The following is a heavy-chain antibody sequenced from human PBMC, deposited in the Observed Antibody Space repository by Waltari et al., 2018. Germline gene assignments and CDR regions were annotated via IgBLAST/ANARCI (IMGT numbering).Heavy chain of an antibody. V-gene: IGHV3-21*01. CDR2: ISSTGTYT. CDR3: ARAGRNGYSYLDY. CDR1: GFAITPHP. J-gene: IGHJ4*02. D-gene: IGHD2-15*01. Sequence: EVNLVESGGGLVRPGGSVSLSCAPSGFAITPHPINWVRQAPGKGLEWVSLISSTGTYTFYADSVKGRFSISRDNAQTSVYLQLNSLKVEDTAVYYCARAGRNGYSYLDYWGQGTLVTVST.